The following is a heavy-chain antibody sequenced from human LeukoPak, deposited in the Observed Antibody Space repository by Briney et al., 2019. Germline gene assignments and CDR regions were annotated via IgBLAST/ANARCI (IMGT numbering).Heavy chain of an antibody. CDR1: GGSISGGFY. J-gene: IGHJ4*02. Sequence: PSQSLSLTCTVSGGSISGGFYWSWTRQHPGKGLEWIGYVYNSGSTNYNPSLRSRVTISLDTSRNQFSLRLSSVTAADTAVYFCAREYRGFTPGWFDDWGQGTLVTVSS. V-gene: IGHV4-61*08. CDR2: VYNSGST. D-gene: IGHD6-19*01. CDR3: AREYRGFTPGWFDD.